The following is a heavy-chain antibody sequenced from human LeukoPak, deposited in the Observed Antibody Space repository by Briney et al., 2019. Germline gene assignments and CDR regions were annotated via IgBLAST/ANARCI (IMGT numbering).Heavy chain of an antibody. CDR3: ARENPYYYDSSGYYYAGY. Sequence: SVKVSCKASGGTFSSYAISWVRQAPGQGLEWMGGIIPIFGTANYAQKFQGRVTITAGESTSTAYMELSSLRSEDTAVYYCARENPYYYDSSGYYYAGYWGQGTLVTVSS. J-gene: IGHJ4*02. CDR1: GGTFSSYA. CDR2: IIPIFGTA. D-gene: IGHD3-22*01. V-gene: IGHV1-69*13.